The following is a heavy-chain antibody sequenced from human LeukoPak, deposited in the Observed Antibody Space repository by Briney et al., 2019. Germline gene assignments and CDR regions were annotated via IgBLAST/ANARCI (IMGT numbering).Heavy chain of an antibody. CDR1: GFTFSDYH. V-gene: IGHV3-11*01. CDR2: ISSSGNPI. CDR3: ARSTDGSGSYYYYGMDA. Sequence: GGSLRLSCTASGFTFSDYHMSWIRQAPGRGLEWVSYISSSGNPIHYADSVRGRFPISRDNAKNSLYLHMNSLRAEDAAVYYCARSTDGSGSYYYYGMDAWGQGTTVTVSS. J-gene: IGHJ6*02. D-gene: IGHD3-10*01.